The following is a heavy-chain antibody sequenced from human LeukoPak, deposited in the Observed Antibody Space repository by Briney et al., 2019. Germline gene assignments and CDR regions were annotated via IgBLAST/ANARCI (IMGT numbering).Heavy chain of an antibody. CDR3: AKDYRPVIIVAFDY. CDR2: ISSDGSDK. CDR1: GFTFSAYG. J-gene: IGHJ4*02. D-gene: IGHD3-22*01. Sequence: GGSLRLSCAASGFTFSAYGMHWVRQAPGKGLEWVAVISSDGSDKYYADSVKGRFTVSRDNSKNTLYLQMNSLRAEDTAVYYCAKDYRPVIIVAFDYWGQGTLVTVSS. V-gene: IGHV3-30*18.